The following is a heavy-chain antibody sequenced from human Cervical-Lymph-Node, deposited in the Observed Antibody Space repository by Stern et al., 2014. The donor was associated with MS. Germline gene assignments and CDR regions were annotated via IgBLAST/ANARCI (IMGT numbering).Heavy chain of an antibody. CDR1: GFTFSSYA. D-gene: IGHD2-15*01. V-gene: IGHV3-23*04. Sequence: EEQLEESGGGLVQPGGSLRLSCAASGFTFSSYAMSWVRQAPGKGLEWVSAISGSGGSTYYADSVKGRFTISRDNSKNTLYLQMNSLRAEDTAVYYCAKDGDCSGGSCYSNWYFDLWGRGTLVTVSS. J-gene: IGHJ2*01. CDR3: AKDGDCSGGSCYSNWYFDL. CDR2: ISGSGGST.